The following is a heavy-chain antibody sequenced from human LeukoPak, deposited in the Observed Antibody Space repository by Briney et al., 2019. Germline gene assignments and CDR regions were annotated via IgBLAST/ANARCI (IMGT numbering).Heavy chain of an antibody. CDR3: ARGGITTNGDYMDV. CDR2: IGTAGDT. V-gene: IGHV3-13*01. D-gene: IGHD6-13*01. Sequence: GGSLRLSCAASGFTFSSYDMHWVRQATGKGLEWVSAIGTAGDTYYPGSVKGRFTISRENAKNSLYLQMNSLRAGDTAVYYCARGGITTNGDYMDVWGKGTTVTVSS. CDR1: GFTFSSYD. J-gene: IGHJ6*03.